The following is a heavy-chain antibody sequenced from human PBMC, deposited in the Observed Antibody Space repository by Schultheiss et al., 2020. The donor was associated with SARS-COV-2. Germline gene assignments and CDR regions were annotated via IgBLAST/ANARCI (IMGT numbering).Heavy chain of an antibody. CDR2: IYSGGST. D-gene: IGHD3-10*01. Sequence: GGSLRLSCSASGFTFSSYAMHWVRQAPGKGLEWVSVIYSGGSTYYADSVKGRFTISRDNSKNTLYLQMNSLRAEDTAVYYCARAGGPMVRGVMVYWGQGTTVTVSS. J-gene: IGHJ6*02. CDR1: GFTFSSYA. V-gene: IGHV3-66*01. CDR3: ARAGGPMVRGVMVY.